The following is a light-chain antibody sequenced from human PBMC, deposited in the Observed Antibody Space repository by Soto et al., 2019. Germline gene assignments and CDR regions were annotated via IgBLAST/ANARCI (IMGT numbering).Light chain of an antibody. V-gene: IGLV2-23*01. J-gene: IGLJ1*01. CDR2: EGS. CDR3: CAYSGSSTLDV. CDR1: SSDVGGYNF. Sequence: QSVLTQPASVSGSPGQAITISCTGTSSDVGGYNFVSWYQQHPGKAPKLMIYEGSKRPSGVSNRFSGSKSGNTASLTISGGQAEDEADYYCCAYSGSSTLDVFGAGTKLTVL.